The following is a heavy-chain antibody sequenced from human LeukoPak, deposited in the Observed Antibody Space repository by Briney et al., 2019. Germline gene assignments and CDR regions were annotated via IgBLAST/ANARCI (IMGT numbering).Heavy chain of an antibody. CDR1: GGSISSYY. CDR2: IYTSGST. CDR3: ARERVTTVTTISRVFDY. J-gene: IGHJ4*02. V-gene: IGHV4-4*07. Sequence: SETLSLTCTVSGGSISSYYWSWIRQPARKGLEWIGRIYTSGSTNYNPSLKSRVTMSVDTSKNQFSLKLSSVTAADTAVYYCARERVTTVTTISRVFDYWGQGTLVTVSS. D-gene: IGHD4-17*01.